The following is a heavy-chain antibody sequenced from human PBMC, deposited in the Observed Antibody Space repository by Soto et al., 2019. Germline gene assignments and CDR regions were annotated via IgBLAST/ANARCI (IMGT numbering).Heavy chain of an antibody. CDR1: GFTFSSYA. CDR2: ITGSGGAT. CDR3: AKGTRQWLDFLNY. J-gene: IGHJ4*02. Sequence: EEQLLESGGGLVQPGGSLRLSCAASGFTFSSYAMSWVRQAPGKGLEWVSAITGSGGATYYADPVKGRFTISRDNSKNTLYLQMNSLRAEDTAVYYCAKGTRQWLDFLNYWGQGTLVTVSS. V-gene: IGHV3-23*01. D-gene: IGHD6-19*01.